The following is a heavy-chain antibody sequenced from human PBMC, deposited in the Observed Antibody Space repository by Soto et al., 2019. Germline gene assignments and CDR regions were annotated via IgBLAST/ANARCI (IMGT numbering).Heavy chain of an antibody. CDR2: IYSSGST. CDR3: ARFQPGTATTVVGFDT. D-gene: IGHD6-13*01. V-gene: IGHV4-59*08. Sequence: PSATLSLTCTVPGGSSRNYYRSWIRQPPGKGLEWIGYIYSSGSTNYSPSLKSRVTISVDTSKNHFSLKLSSVTAADTAVYYCARFQPGTATTVVGFDTRGQGTMVS. J-gene: IGHJ3*02. CDR1: GGSSRNYY.